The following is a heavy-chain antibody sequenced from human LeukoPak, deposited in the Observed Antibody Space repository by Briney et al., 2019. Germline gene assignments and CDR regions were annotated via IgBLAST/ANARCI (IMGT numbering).Heavy chain of an antibody. CDR1: GSTFSNYA. Sequence: ATVKVSCKTSGSTFSNYAFGWVRQAPGQGLEWMGSIIPFFGTTDYAQELQGRVTITADKSTNTAYMELSSLRSEDTAVYYCARAYYHGSGSYYFFDYWGQGTLVTVSS. J-gene: IGHJ4*02. D-gene: IGHD3-10*01. CDR3: ARAYYHGSGSYYFFDY. CDR2: IIPFFGTT. V-gene: IGHV1-69*06.